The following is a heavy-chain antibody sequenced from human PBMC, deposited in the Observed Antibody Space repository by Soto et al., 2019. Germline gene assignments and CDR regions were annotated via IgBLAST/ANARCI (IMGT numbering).Heavy chain of an antibody. CDR2: ISAYNGNT. Sequence: ASVKVSCKASGYTFTSYGISWVRQAPGQGLEWMGWISAYNGNTNYAQKLQGRVTMTTDTSTSTAYMELRSLRSDDTAVYYCAREAQDTIGEYYYYYYMDVWGKGTKVTVSS. CDR3: AREAQDTIGEYYYYYYMDV. D-gene: IGHD3-16*01. V-gene: IGHV1-18*01. J-gene: IGHJ6*03. CDR1: GYTFTSYG.